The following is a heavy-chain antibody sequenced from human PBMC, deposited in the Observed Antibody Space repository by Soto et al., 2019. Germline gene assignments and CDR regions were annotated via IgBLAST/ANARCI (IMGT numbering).Heavy chain of an antibody. D-gene: IGHD2-2*01. Sequence: SETLSLTCTVSGGSISSYYWSWIRQPPGKGLEWIGYIYYSGSTNYNPPLKSRVTISVDTSKNQFSRKLSSVNAADTAVYYCARAGLGYCSSTSCYKQDYYYYYYMDVWGKGTTVTVSS. J-gene: IGHJ6*03. CDR1: GGSISSYY. V-gene: IGHV4-59*12. CDR3: ARAGLGYCSSTSCYKQDYYYYYYMDV. CDR2: IYYSGST.